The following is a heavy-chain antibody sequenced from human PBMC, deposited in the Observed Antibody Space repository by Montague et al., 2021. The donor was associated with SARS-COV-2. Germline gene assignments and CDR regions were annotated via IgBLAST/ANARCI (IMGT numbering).Heavy chain of an antibody. Sequence: SETLSLTCAISGGSFSNYYWSWIRQPPGKGLEWIGEVNQSGTTIYNPSVKSGVTISEDASKNQFYLRLSSVTAADTAVYYCARVRYYGSGTSLGMDVWGQGTTVTVSS. V-gene: IGHV4-34*01. CDR3: ARVRYYGSGTSLGMDV. CDR1: GGSFSNYY. J-gene: IGHJ6*02. D-gene: IGHD3-10*01. CDR2: VNQSGTT.